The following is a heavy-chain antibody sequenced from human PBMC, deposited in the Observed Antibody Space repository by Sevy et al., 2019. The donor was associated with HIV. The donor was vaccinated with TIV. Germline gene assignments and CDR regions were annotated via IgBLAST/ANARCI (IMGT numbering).Heavy chain of an antibody. Sequence: SETLSLTCAVSGYSISSGYYWGWIRQPPGKGLEWIGSIYHSGSTYYNPSLKSRVTISVDTSKNQFSLKLSSVTAADTAVYYCARRVIGYNTTPYYFDYWGQGTLVTVSS. D-gene: IGHD1-20*01. CDR3: ARRVIGYNTTPYYFDY. CDR1: GYSISSGYY. V-gene: IGHV4-38-2*01. J-gene: IGHJ4*02. CDR2: IYHSGST.